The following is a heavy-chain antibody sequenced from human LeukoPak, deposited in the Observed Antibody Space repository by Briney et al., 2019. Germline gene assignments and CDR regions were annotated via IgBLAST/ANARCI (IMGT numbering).Heavy chain of an antibody. V-gene: IGHV3-73*01. CDR2: IRSKANSYAT. CDR3: TRWIISRPDD. D-gene: IGHD2-2*03. J-gene: IGHJ4*02. CDR1: GFTFSGSA. Sequence: GGSLRLSCAASGFTFSGSAMHWVRQASGKGLEWVGRIRSKANSYATAYAASVKGRFTISRDDSKNTAYRQMNSLKTEDTAVYYCTRWIISRPDDWGQGTLVTVSS.